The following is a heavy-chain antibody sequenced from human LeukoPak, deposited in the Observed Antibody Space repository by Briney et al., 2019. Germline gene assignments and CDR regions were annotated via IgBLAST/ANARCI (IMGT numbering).Heavy chain of an antibody. CDR2: IYPGDSDT. Sequence: GESLKISCKGSGYSFTNYWIGWVRQMPGKGLEWMGTIYPGDSDTRCSPSFQGQVTISADKSISTAYLQWSSLKASDTAMYYCASSPGIAVAGGGWAFDIWGQGTMVTVSS. V-gene: IGHV5-51*01. J-gene: IGHJ3*02. CDR3: ASSPGIAVAGGGWAFDI. CDR1: GYSFTNYW. D-gene: IGHD6-19*01.